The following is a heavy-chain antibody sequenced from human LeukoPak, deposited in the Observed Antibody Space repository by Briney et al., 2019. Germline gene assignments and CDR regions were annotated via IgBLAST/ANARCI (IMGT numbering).Heavy chain of an antibody. J-gene: IGHJ3*02. D-gene: IGHD5-18*01. Sequence: SQTLSLTCAISGDSVSSNSAAWNWIRRSPSRGLEWLGRTYYRSKWYNDYAVSVKSRITINPDTSKNQFSLQLNSVTPEDTAVYYCAREQLWPFHDAFDIWGQGTMVTVSS. CDR2: TYYRSKWYN. CDR1: GDSVSSNSAA. V-gene: IGHV6-1*01. CDR3: AREQLWPFHDAFDI.